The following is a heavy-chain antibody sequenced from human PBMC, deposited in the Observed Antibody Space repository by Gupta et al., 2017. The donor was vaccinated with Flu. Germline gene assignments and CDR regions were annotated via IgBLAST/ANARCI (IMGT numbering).Heavy chain of an antibody. CDR3: ARHFDGSQVDP. V-gene: IGHV4-39*01. J-gene: IGHJ5*02. CDR2: IYYDGTT. D-gene: IGHD3-9*01. CDR1: GGSTSSSRYY. Sequence: QVQLQESGPGLVKPSDTLSLTCSVSGGSTSSSRYYWGWVRQPPGKGLEWIGSIYYDGTTYYNPSLKSRATMSVDTSKNQFSLRLTSVTAADTDIYYCARHFDGSQVDPGGQGTRVTVSS.